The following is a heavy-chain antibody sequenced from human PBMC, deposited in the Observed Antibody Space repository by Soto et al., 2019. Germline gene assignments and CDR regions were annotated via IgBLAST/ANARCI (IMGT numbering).Heavy chain of an antibody. CDR2: ISAYNGNT. Sequence: KAVWYRNTGDRSVRLIKTPKQGLEWMGWISAYNGNTNYAQKLQGRVTMTTDTSTSTAYMELRSLRSDDTAVYYCARGVYDYIWGSYRLWWFDPWGQGTLVTVS. J-gene: IGHJ5*02. D-gene: IGHD3-16*02. CDR1: WYRNTGDR. V-gene: IGHV1-18*01. CDR3: ARGVYDYIWGSYRLWWFDP.